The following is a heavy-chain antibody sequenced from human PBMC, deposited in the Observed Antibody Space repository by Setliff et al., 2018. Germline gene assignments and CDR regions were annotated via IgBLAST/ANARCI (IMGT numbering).Heavy chain of an antibody. CDR3: ARTCSGSGCYAGLES. D-gene: IGHD2-15*01. V-gene: IGHV3-30-3*01. J-gene: IGHJ4*02. Sequence: LRLSCAVSGFTFSSYAMHWVRQAPGKGLEWVAVIWDDGGNKYHADSVRGRFTISRDNSKNTLYLQMNSLRPEDTAVYYCARTCSGSGCYAGLESWGQGTPVTVSS. CDR1: GFTFSSYA. CDR2: IWDDGGNK.